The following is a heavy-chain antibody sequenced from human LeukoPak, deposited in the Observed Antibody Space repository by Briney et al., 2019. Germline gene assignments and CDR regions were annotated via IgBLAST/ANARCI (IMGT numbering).Heavy chain of an antibody. J-gene: IGHJ4*02. D-gene: IGHD1/OR15-1a*01. Sequence: GGSLRLSCAASGFTFSSYSMNWVRQAPGKGLEWVAVISYDGSNKYYADSVKGRFTISRDNSKNTLYLQMNSLRAEDTAVYYCAKHSVDGTTIDYWGQGTLVTVSS. CDR1: GFTFSSYS. V-gene: IGHV3-30*18. CDR2: ISYDGSNK. CDR3: AKHSVDGTTIDY.